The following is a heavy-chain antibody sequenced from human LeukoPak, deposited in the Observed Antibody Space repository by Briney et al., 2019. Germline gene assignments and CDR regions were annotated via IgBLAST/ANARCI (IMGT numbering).Heavy chain of an antibody. J-gene: IGHJ4*02. V-gene: IGHV3-30-3*01. D-gene: IGHD3-10*01. CDR1: GFTFSSYA. Sequence: PGGSLRLSCAASGFTFSSYAMHWVRQAPGKGLEWVAVISYDGSNKYYADSVKGRFTISRDNSKNTLYLQMNSLRAEDTALYYCATIDGSGSYFPFDYWGQGTLVTVSS. CDR2: ISYDGSNK. CDR3: ATIDGSGSYFPFDY.